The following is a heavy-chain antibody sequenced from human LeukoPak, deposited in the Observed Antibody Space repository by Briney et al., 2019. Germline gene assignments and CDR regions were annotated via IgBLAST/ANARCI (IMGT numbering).Heavy chain of an antibody. CDR2: ISYDGSNK. CDR3: AFSPGIAVAGTDY. D-gene: IGHD6-19*01. V-gene: IGHV3-30-3*01. Sequence: PGGSLRLSCAASGFTFSSYAMHWVRQAPGKGLEWVAVISYDGSNKYYADSVKGRFTISRDNAKNSLYLQMNSLRAEDTAVYYCAFSPGIAVAGTDYWGQGTLVTVSS. J-gene: IGHJ4*02. CDR1: GFTFSSYA.